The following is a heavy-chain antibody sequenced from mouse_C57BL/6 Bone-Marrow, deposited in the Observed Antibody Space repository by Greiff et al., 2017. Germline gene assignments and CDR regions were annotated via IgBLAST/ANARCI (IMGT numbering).Heavy chain of an antibody. Sequence: EVQGVESGGDLVKPGGSLKLSCAASGFTFSSYGMSWVRQTPDKRLEWVATISSGGSYTYYPDSVKGRFTISRDNAKNTLYLQMSSLKSEDTAMYDCARHSYYGSRWYFDVWGTGTTVTVSS. V-gene: IGHV5-6*01. CDR3: ARHSYYGSRWYFDV. J-gene: IGHJ1*03. D-gene: IGHD1-1*01. CDR1: GFTFSSYG. CDR2: ISSGGSYT.